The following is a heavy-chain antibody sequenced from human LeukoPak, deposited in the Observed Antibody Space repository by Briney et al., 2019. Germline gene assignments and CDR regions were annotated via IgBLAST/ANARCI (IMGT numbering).Heavy chain of an antibody. CDR2: ISFDGDNE. CDR3: ARSNPPPRYFDWLGDTDY. V-gene: IGHV3-30-3*01. Sequence: GGSLRLSCAASGFTFANYAMHWVRQAPGKGLEWVAIISFDGDNEYYADSVKGRFTISRDNAKNSLYLQMNSLRAEDTAVYYCARSNPPPRYFDWLGDTDYWGQGTLVTVSS. CDR1: GFTFANYA. D-gene: IGHD3-9*01. J-gene: IGHJ4*02.